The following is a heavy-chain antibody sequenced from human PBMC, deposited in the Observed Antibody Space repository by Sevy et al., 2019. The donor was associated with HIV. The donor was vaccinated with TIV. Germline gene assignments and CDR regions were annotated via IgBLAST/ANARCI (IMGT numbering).Heavy chain of an antibody. CDR3: AKDSYYYYYGMDV. Sequence: RGSLRLSCAASGFTFSSYGMHWVRQAPGKGLEWVAVISYDGSNKYYADSVKGRFTISRDNSKNTLDLQMNSLRAEDTAVYYCAKDSYYYYYGMDVWGQGTTVTVSS. CDR2: ISYDGSNK. J-gene: IGHJ6*02. CDR1: GFTFSSYG. V-gene: IGHV3-30*18.